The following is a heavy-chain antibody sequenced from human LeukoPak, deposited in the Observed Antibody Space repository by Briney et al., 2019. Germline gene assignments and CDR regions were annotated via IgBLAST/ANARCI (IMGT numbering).Heavy chain of an antibody. CDR1: GGSFSGYY. Sequence: SETLSLTCAVYGGSFSGYYWSWIRQPPGKGLEWIGSIYYSGSTYYNPSLKSRVTISVDTSKNQFSLKLSSVTAADTAVYYCARHREPFDYWGQGTLVTVSS. CDR2: IYYSGST. J-gene: IGHJ4*02. V-gene: IGHV4-34*01. D-gene: IGHD1-14*01. CDR3: ARHREPFDY.